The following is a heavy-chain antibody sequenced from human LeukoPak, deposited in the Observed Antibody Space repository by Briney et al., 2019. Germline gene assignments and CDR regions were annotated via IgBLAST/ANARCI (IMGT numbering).Heavy chain of an antibody. D-gene: IGHD5-18*01. CDR1: GASISSGRNY. J-gene: IGHJ4*02. Sequence: SETLSLTCNVSGASISSGRNYWGWIRQSPGKGLECIASIYYSGNSYYNPSLKSRVSISVDTSKNHISLKLFSLTAADTALYYCARHLSGSAMMHYFDYWGQGTLVTVSS. CDR2: IYYSGNS. V-gene: IGHV4-39*01. CDR3: ARHLSGSAMMHYFDY.